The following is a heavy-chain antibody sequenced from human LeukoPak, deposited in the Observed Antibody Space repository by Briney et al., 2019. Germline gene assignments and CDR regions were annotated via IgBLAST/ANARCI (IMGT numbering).Heavy chain of an antibody. V-gene: IGHV4-39*07. D-gene: IGHD4-17*01. CDR1: GGSISSSSYY. CDR3: ARAVRGYYFDY. Sequence: PSETLSLTCTVSGGSISSSSYYWGWIRQPPGKGLEWIGSIYYSGSTYYNPSLKSRVTISVDTSKNQFSLKLSSVTAADTAVYYCARAVRGYYFDYWGQGTLVTVSS. CDR2: IYYSGST. J-gene: IGHJ4*02.